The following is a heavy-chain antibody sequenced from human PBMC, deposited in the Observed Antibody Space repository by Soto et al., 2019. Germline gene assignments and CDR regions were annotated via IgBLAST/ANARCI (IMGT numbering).Heavy chain of an antibody. CDR3: ARRTPYGSGSEYGMDV. V-gene: IGHV5-51*01. CDR2: IYPGDSDT. D-gene: IGHD3-10*01. Sequence: GESLKISCKGSGYSFTSYWIGWVRQMPGKGLEWMGIIYPGDSDTRYSPSFQGQVTISADKPISTAYLQWSSLKASDTAMYYCARRTPYGSGSEYGMDVWGQGTTVTVS. J-gene: IGHJ6*02. CDR1: GYSFTSYW.